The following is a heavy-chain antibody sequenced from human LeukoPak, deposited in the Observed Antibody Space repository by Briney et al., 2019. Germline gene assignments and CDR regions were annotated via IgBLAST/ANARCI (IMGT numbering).Heavy chain of an antibody. J-gene: IGHJ4*02. Sequence: GGSLRLSCAASGFTFSSYAMSWVRQAPGKGLEWVSAISGSGGSTYYADSVKGRFTISRDNSKNTLYLQMNSLRAEDTAVYYCAKNSEYRYSGSYWTDLYYFDYWGQGTLVTVSS. CDR2: ISGSGGST. D-gene: IGHD1-26*01. CDR1: GFTFSSYA. CDR3: AKNSEYRYSGSYWTDLYYFDY. V-gene: IGHV3-23*01.